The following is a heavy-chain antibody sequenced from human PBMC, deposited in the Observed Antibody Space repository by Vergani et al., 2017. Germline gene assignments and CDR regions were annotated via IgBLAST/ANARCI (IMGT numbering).Heavy chain of an antibody. J-gene: IGHJ4*02. D-gene: IGHD6-6*01. V-gene: IGHV3-9*01. Sequence: EVQLVESGGGLVQPGRSLRLSCAASGFTFDDYAMHWVRQAPGKGLEWVSGISWNSGSTGYADSVKGRFTISRDNAKNSLYLQMNSLRAEDTAVYYCARAIAAFYYFDYWGQGTLVTVSS. CDR1: GFTFDDYA. CDR3: ARAIAAFYYFDY. CDR2: ISWNSGST.